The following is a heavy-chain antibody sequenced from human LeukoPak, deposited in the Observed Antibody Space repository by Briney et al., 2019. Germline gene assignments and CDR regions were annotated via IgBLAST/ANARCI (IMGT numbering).Heavy chain of an antibody. CDR3: ARDEIAAAGAFDI. CDR1: GGSISNYY. Sequence: NPSETLSLTCTVSGGSISNYYWSWIRQPAGKGLEWIGRIFSSGSTNYNPSLKSRVTMSVDTSKNQFSLKLSSVTAADTAVYYCARDEIAAAGAFDIWGQGTMVTVSS. CDR2: IFSSGST. J-gene: IGHJ3*02. D-gene: IGHD6-13*01. V-gene: IGHV4-4*07.